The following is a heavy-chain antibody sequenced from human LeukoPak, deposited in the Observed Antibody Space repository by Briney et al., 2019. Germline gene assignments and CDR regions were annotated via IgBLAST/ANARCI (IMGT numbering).Heavy chain of an antibody. Sequence: GGSLRLSCAASGFTFSSYEMNWVRQAPGKGLEWVSYISSSGSTIYYADSVKGRFTISRDNAKNSLYLQMNSLRAEDTAVYYCARELWSYYFDYWGQRTLDPVSS. D-gene: IGHD5-18*01. CDR3: ARELWSYYFDY. J-gene: IGHJ4*02. V-gene: IGHV3-48*03. CDR1: GFTFSSYE. CDR2: ISSSGSTI.